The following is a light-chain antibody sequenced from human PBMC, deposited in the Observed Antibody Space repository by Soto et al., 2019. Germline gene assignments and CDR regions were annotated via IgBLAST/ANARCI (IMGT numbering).Light chain of an antibody. Sequence: EIVLTQSPGTMSLSPGERATLSCRASQSVSSSYLAWYQQKPGQAPRLLIYGASSRATGIPERFSGSGSGTDFTLTISILEPEDFAVYFCQQYGSSSYTFGQGTKLEIK. J-gene: IGKJ2*01. V-gene: IGKV3-20*01. CDR3: QQYGSSSYT. CDR1: QSVSSSY. CDR2: GAS.